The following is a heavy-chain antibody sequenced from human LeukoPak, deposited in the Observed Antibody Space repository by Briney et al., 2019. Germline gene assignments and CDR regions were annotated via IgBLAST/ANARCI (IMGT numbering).Heavy chain of an antibody. CDR2: ISGSGDNT. J-gene: IGHJ4*02. Sequence: GGSLRLSCAASGFTFSSYAMSWVRQAPGKGLEWVSSISGSGDNTYYANSVKGRFTISRDNSKNTLYVQVNSLGTEDTAAYYCAKGSYYDSSGSFYFDYWGQGTLVTVSS. CDR1: GFTFSSYA. D-gene: IGHD3-22*01. V-gene: IGHV3-23*01. CDR3: AKGSYYDSSGSFYFDY.